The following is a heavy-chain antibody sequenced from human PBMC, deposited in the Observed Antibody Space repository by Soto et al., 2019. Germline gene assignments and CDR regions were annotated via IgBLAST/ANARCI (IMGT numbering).Heavy chain of an antibody. CDR1: GGSISSSSYY. CDR3: ARLFSDILTGFDAFDI. CDR2: IYYSGST. D-gene: IGHD3-9*01. J-gene: IGHJ3*02. Sequence: QLQLQESGPGLVKPSETLSLTCTVSGGSISSSSYYWGWIRQPPGKGLEWIGSIYYSGSTYYNPSLKRRVTISVDTSKNQFSLKLSSVTAADTAVYYCARLFSDILTGFDAFDIWGQGTMVTVSS. V-gene: IGHV4-39*01.